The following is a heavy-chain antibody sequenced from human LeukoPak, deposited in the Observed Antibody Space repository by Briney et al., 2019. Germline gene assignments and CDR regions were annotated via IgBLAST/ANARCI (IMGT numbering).Heavy chain of an antibody. CDR2: ISSSGSTI. V-gene: IGHV3-48*04. CDR3: ARDLYYYDSSGYYN. Sequence: GGSLRLSCAASGFTFSSYSMNWVRQAPGKGLEWVSYISSSGSTIYYADSVKGRFTISRDNAKNSLYLQMNSLRAEDTAVYYCARDLYYYDSSGYYNWGQGTLVTVSS. J-gene: IGHJ4*02. CDR1: GFTFSSYS. D-gene: IGHD3-22*01.